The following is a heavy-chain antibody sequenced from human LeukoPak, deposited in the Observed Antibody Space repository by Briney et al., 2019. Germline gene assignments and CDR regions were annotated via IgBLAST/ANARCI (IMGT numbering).Heavy chain of an antibody. Sequence: PGGSLRLSCAATGFTFSNYAMSWVRQAPGKGLEWVSVIYSGGSTYYADSVKGRFTISRHNSKNTLYLQMNSLRAEDTAVYYCARGSAAATFNYWGQGTLVTVSS. CDR2: IYSGGST. J-gene: IGHJ4*02. V-gene: IGHV3-53*04. CDR3: ARGSAAATFNY. D-gene: IGHD2/OR15-2a*01. CDR1: GFTFSNYA.